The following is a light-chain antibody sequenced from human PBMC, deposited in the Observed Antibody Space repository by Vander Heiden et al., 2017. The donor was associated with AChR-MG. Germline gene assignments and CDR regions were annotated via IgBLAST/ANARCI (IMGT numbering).Light chain of an antibody. Sequence: DIVLTPSPDTLSLSPGDTATLSCRASRTVGRSNLAWYQHSPGQAPRLLIYGTAARATGIPDRFSGSGSGTDFTLTISRLEPEDFAVYYCQQFGDSPTFGQWTKLEIK. CDR3: QQFGDSPT. CDR2: GTA. V-gene: IGKV3-20*01. J-gene: IGKJ2*01. CDR1: RTVGRSN.